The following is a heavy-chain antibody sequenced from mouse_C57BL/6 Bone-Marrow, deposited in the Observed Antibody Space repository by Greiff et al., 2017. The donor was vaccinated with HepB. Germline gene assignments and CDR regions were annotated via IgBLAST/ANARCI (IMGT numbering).Heavy chain of an antibody. CDR2: IHPNSGST. V-gene: IGHV1-64*01. J-gene: IGHJ4*01. D-gene: IGHD1-1*01. CDR3: AREDYYGSRRGYYAMDY. CDR1: GYTFTSYW. Sequence: QVQLKQPGAELVKPGASVKLSCKASGYTFTSYWMHWVKQRPGQGLEWIGMIHPNSGSTNYNEKFKSKATLTVDKSSSTAYMQLSSLTSEDSAVYYCAREDYYGSRRGYYAMDYWGQGTSVTVSS.